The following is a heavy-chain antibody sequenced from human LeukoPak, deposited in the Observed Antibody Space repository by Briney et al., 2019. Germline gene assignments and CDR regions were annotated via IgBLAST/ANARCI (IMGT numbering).Heavy chain of an antibody. J-gene: IGHJ4*02. V-gene: IGHV4-4*07. CDR1: GGSISSYY. CDR2: IYTSGSN. CDR3: ARGSGPYSSSWYFAY. D-gene: IGHD6-13*01. Sequence: SETLSLTCTVCGGSISSYYWSWLGQPAGKGVEWIGRIYTSGSNNYNPSLKSRVTMSVDTSKNQFSLKLSSVTAADTAVYYCARGSGPYSSSWYFAYWGQGTLVTVSS.